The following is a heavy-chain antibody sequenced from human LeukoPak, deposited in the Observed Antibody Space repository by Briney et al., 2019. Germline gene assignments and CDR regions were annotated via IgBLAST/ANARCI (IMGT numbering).Heavy chain of an antibody. CDR1: GFTFSDHI. J-gene: IGHJ4*02. V-gene: IGHV3-48*01. CDR3: VRQFAS. CDR2: VSGSGSTV. Sequence: GGSLRLSCAASGFTFSDHIMNWVRQLPGKRLEWVAYVSGSGSTVYYADSVKGRFTISRDNGKRSLYLQMNSLRVEDTALYYCVRQFASWGQGTLVTVSS.